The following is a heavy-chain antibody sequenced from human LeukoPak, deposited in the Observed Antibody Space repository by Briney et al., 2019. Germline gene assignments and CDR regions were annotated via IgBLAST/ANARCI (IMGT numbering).Heavy chain of an antibody. CDR2: IKGDGSEK. CDR3: ARGGFGYVYFDY. Sequence: GGSLRLSCAASGFTFSAYWMGWVRQAPGKGLEWVAHIKGDGSEKYSVDSVKGRFTISRDNAKSSLYLQMNSLRAEDTALYYCARGGFGYVYFDYWGQGSLVTVSS. J-gene: IGHJ4*02. CDR1: GFTFSAYW. D-gene: IGHD2-8*01. V-gene: IGHV3-7*01.